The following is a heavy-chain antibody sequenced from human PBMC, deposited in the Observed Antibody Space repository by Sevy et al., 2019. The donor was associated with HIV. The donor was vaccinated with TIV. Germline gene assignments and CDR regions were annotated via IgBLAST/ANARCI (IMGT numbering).Heavy chain of an antibody. J-gene: IGHJ4*02. V-gene: IGHV3-15*01. CDR1: GFSFTNAW. Sequence: GGSLRLSCAASGFSFTNAWMSWVRQAPGKGLEWVGRIKSKTHGGTRDFAAPVKGRFAISRDDSKSTFYLQMDSLKTEDTGVYYCTAGVGTSDCDYWGQGILVTVSS. D-gene: IGHD1-26*01. CDR2: IKSKTHGGTR. CDR3: TAGVGTSDCDY.